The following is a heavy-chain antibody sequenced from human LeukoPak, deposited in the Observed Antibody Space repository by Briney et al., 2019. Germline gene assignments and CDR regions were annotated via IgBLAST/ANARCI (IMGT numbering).Heavy chain of an antibody. Sequence: SETLSLTCAVYGGSLSGYYWSWIRQPPGKGLEWIGEINHSGSTNYNPSLKSRVTISVDTSKNQFSLKLSSVTAADTAVYYCARRYRYWVWFDPWGQGTLVTVSS. CDR1: GGSLSGYY. CDR3: ARRYRYWVWFDP. V-gene: IGHV4-34*01. CDR2: INHSGST. J-gene: IGHJ5*02. D-gene: IGHD2-15*01.